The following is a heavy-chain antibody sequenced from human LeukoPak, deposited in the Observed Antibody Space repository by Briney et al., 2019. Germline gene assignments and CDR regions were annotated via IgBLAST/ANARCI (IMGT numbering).Heavy chain of an antibody. CDR1: GDSFSSGY. J-gene: IGHJ4*02. CDR2: IYYSGTT. V-gene: IGHV4-59*08. CDR3: ARGGQQLILPWDN. D-gene: IGHD6-13*01. Sequence: PSETLSLTCALSGDSFSSGYWNWIRQPPGKGLEWIGYIYYSGTTNSNPSLESRVTVSVDTSKKYCSLKLNSVTAADTAVYHCARGGQQLILPWDNWGQGTLVTVSS.